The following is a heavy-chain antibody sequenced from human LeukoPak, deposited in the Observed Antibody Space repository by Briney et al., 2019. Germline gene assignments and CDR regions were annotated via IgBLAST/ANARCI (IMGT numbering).Heavy chain of an antibody. CDR2: IRSKAYGGTT. V-gene: IGHV3-49*03. CDR1: GFTFGDYA. CDR3: TRCGPAGSSFDWLLNY. J-gene: IGHJ4*02. Sequence: PGRSLRLSCTASGFTFGDYAMSWFRQAPGKGLEWVGFIRSKAYGGTTEYAASVKGRFTIPRDDSKSIAYLQMNSLKTEDTAVYYCTRCGPAGSSFDWLLNYWGQGTLVTVSS. D-gene: IGHD3-9*01.